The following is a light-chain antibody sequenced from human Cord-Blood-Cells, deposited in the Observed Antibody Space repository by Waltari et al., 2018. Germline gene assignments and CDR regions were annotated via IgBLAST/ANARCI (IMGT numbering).Light chain of an antibody. Sequence: QSALTQPASVSGSPGQSITISCTGTSSDVGSYNLVSWYQPHPGKAPKLMIYEGSKRPSGVSNRFSGSKSGNTASLTISGLQAEDEADDYCCSYAGSSTWVFGGGTKLTVL. CDR1: SSDVGSYNL. J-gene: IGLJ3*02. V-gene: IGLV2-23*01. CDR2: EGS. CDR3: CSYAGSSTWV.